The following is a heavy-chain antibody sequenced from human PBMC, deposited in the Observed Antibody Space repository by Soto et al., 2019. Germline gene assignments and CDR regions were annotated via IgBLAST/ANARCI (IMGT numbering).Heavy chain of an antibody. CDR2: IYPGDSDT. D-gene: IGHD5-12*01. CDR1: GYSFTRYW. Sequence: PGESLTSSGRSSGYSFTRYWIGWVRQMPGKGLEWMGIIYPGDSDTRYSPSFQGQVTISADKSISTAYLQWSSLKASDTAMYYCARGMATIGVPDYWGQGTLVTVSS. CDR3: ARGMATIGVPDY. J-gene: IGHJ4*02. V-gene: IGHV5-51*01.